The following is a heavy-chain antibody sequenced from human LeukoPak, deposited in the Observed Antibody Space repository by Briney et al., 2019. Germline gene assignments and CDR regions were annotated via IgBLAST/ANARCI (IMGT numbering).Heavy chain of an antibody. CDR3: ARDPDCGSNGRQTPPFDY. CDR1: GFTFSSYS. V-gene: IGHV3-7*01. Sequence: PGGSLRLSCAASGFTFSSYSMNWVRQAPGKGLEWLANIKKDGSEKYYVDSVKGRFTISRDNAKNSLYLQINSLRVEDTAVYYCARDPDCGSNGRQTPPFDYWGLGTLVTVSS. CDR2: IKKDGSEK. D-gene: IGHD2-21*01. J-gene: IGHJ4*02.